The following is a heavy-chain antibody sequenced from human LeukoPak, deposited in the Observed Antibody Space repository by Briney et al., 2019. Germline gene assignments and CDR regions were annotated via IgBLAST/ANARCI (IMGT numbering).Heavy chain of an antibody. CDR1: GFTFSSYA. D-gene: IGHD2-2*03. V-gene: IGHV3-23*01. J-gene: IGHJ4*02. CDR3: AKGPGYCSSTSCYLPFDY. Sequence: GGSLRLSCAASGFTFSSYAMSWVRRAPGKGLEWVSAISGSGGSTYYADSVKGRFTISRDNSKNTLYLQMNSLRAEDTAVYYCAKGPGYCSSTSCYLPFDYWGQGTLVTVSS. CDR2: ISGSGGST.